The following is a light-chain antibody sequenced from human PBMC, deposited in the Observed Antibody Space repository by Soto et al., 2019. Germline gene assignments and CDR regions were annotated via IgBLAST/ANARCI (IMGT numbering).Light chain of an antibody. CDR2: DVS. CDR3: SSYTSSSTLV. CDR1: SSDVGAYNY. J-gene: IGLJ2*01. Sequence: QSALTQPASVSGSPGQSITISCSGTSSDVGAYNYVSWYQQHPGKAPKLMIYDVSNRPPGVSHRFSGSKSGSTASLTISGLQAEDEADYYCSSYTSSSTLVFGGGTKLTVL. V-gene: IGLV2-14*01.